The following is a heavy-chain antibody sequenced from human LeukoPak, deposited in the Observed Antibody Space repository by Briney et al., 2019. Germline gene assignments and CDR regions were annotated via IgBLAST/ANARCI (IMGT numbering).Heavy chain of an antibody. CDR3: ARGCSGGSCYADFDY. D-gene: IGHD2-15*01. CDR2: ISYSGTT. CDR1: GGSISTYY. Sequence: SVTLSLTCTVSGGSISTYYWSWIRQPPGKRLEWIGCISYSGTTIHNPSLKSRVTISVDTSNNQFSLKLNSVTAADTAVYYCARGCSGGSCYADFDYWGQGTLVTVSS. V-gene: IGHV4-59*08. J-gene: IGHJ4*02.